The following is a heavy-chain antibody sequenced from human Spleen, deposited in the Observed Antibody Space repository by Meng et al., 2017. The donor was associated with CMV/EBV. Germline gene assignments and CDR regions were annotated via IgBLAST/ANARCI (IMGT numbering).Heavy chain of an antibody. CDR1: GGTFSSYA. Sequence: KISCKASGGTFSSYAISWVRQAPGQGLEWMGGIIPILGIANYAQKFQGRVTITADKSTSTAYMELSSLRSEDTAVYYCARDREGYCSSTSCYTPRYYYYGMDVWGQGTTVTVSS. D-gene: IGHD2-2*02. V-gene: IGHV1-69*10. J-gene: IGHJ6*02. CDR2: IIPILGIA. CDR3: ARDREGYCSSTSCYTPRYYYYGMDV.